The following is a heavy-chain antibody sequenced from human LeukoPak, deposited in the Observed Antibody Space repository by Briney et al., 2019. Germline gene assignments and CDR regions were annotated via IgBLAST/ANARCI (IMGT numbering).Heavy chain of an antibody. CDR1: RYSFTSYW. CDR2: IYPGDSDT. Sequence: GESLKIFCKGSRYSFTSYWIGWVRQMPWKNLEWMGIIYPGDSDTRYSPFFQGQVTISDNKSISTAYRQWSSLKPSDTVMYYCARQPQREGYFDYWGQGTLVTVSS. V-gene: IGHV5-51*01. CDR3: ARQPQREGYFDY. J-gene: IGHJ4*02.